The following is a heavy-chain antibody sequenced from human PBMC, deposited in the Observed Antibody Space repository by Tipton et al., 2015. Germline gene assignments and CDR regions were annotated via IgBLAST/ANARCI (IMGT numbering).Heavy chain of an antibody. CDR1: SDSINKYY. V-gene: IGHV4-59*01. Sequence: LRLSCTVSSDSINKYYWSWIRQPPGKELQWIGYIQYSGGTNYNPSLESRVSMSVDTSKTQFSLEMRSVTATDTAVYYCARARGRHGGLFDSWGQGTLVTFSS. CDR2: IQYSGGT. D-gene: IGHD4-23*01. J-gene: IGHJ4*02. CDR3: ARARGRHGGLFDS.